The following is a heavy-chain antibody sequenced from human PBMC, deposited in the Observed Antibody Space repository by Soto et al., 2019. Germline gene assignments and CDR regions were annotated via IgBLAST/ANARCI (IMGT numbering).Heavy chain of an antibody. D-gene: IGHD6-13*01. CDR3: ARGSDSSSWHGGWFDP. J-gene: IGHJ5*02. CDR1: GGSFSGYY. V-gene: IGHV4-34*01. CDR2: INHSGST. Sequence: KASETLSLTCAVYGGSFSGYYWSWIRQPPGKGLEWIGEINHSGSTNYNPSLKSRVTISVDTSKNQFSLKLSSVTAADTAVYYCARGSDSSSWHGGWFDPWGQGTLVTVSS.